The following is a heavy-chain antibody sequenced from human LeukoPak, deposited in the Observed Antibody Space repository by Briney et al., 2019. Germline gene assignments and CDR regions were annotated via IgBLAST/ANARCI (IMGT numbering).Heavy chain of an antibody. J-gene: IGHJ6*03. Sequence: GGSLRLSCAASGFTVSSYYMSWVRQAPGKGLEWVALIYSGINTYYADSVEGRFTISRDYSKNALYLQMNSLSAEDAAVYYCARVISDFVRGSRKGTNYYMDVWGEGTTVTISS. CDR3: ARVISDFVRGSRKGTNYYMDV. D-gene: IGHD3-16*01. CDR1: GFTVSSYY. V-gene: IGHV3-66*01. CDR2: IYSGINT.